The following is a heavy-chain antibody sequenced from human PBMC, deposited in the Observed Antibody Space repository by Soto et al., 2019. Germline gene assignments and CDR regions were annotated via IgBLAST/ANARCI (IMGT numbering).Heavy chain of an antibody. CDR1: GGSISSGDYY. CDR3: ARDVYESGSVEDAGGHTAGAENNWFDP. D-gene: IGHD2-8*01. V-gene: IGHV4-30-4*01. J-gene: IGHJ5*02. CDR2: IYYSGST. Sequence: PAETRSLTCTVSGGSISSGDYYWSWIRQPPGKGLEWIGYIYYSGSTYYNPSLKRRVTRSVDTSKNQFSLKLSSVTAADTAVYYCARDVYESGSVEDAGGHTAGAENNWFDPWGQGXLVTVSS.